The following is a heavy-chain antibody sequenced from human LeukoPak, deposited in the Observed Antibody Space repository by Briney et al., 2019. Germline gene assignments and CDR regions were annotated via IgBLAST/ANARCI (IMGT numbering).Heavy chain of an antibody. CDR1: DDSISGYY. J-gene: IGHJ5*02. D-gene: IGHD2-8*02. CDR3: ARVDVTCHSGLCWFDT. CDR2: IYYTGTP. Sequence: ASETLSLTCTVSDDSISGYYWSWIRQPPGKGLECIAYIYYTGTPNYSPSLKSRAIISVDTSRNQFSLKLNYVTAADTAVYYCARVDVTCHSGLCWFDTWGQATLVTVS. V-gene: IGHV4-59*01.